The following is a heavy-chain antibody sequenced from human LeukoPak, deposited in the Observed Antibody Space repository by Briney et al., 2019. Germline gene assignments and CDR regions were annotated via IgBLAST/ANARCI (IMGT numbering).Heavy chain of an antibody. V-gene: IGHV3-21*01. CDR1: GFTFSSYS. CDR3: ARANGGPDY. J-gene: IGHJ4*02. D-gene: IGHD2-8*01. Sequence: GGSLRLSCAASGFTFSSYSMNWVRQAPGEGLEWVSSISSSSSYIYYADSVKGRFTISRDNAKTSLYLHMNSLRAEDTAVYYCARANGGPDYWGQGTLVTVSS. CDR2: ISSSSSYI.